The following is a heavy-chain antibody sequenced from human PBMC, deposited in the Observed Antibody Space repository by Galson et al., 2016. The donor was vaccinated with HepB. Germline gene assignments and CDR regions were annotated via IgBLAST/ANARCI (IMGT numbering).Heavy chain of an antibody. CDR1: GVTVYNNY. Sequence: SLRLSCAVSGVTVYNNYMSWVRQAPGKGLEWVAVIWKDGSNTYYADPVKGRFIISRDNSKSTLYLQMNSLRVEDTAVYYCARERGNAVLPGGLEDAYLDQWGQGNLVTVSS. D-gene: IGHD2-2*01. V-gene: IGHV3-33*08. CDR2: IWKDGSNT. CDR3: ARERGNAVLPGGLEDAYLDQ. J-gene: IGHJ5*02.